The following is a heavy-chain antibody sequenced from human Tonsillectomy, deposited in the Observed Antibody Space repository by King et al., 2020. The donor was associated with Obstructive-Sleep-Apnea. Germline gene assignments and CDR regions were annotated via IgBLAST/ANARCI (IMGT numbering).Heavy chain of an antibody. V-gene: IGHV5-51*01. Sequence: VQLVESGAEVKKPGESLKISCKGSGYSFTSYWIGWVRQMPGKGLEWMGIIYPGDSDTRYSPSFQGQVTISADKSISTAYLQWSSLKASDTAMYYCARHGAVAGPGDYYYYGRDVWGQGTTVTVSS. CDR3: ARHGAVAGPGDYYYYGRDV. D-gene: IGHD6-19*01. J-gene: IGHJ6*02. CDR2: IYPGDSDT. CDR1: GYSFTSYW.